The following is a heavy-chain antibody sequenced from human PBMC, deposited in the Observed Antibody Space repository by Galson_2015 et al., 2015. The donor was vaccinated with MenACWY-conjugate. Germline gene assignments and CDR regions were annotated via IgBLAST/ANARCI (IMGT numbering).Heavy chain of an antibody. CDR3: VKGYCSGGSCYHFDY. Sequence: SLRLSCAASGFTFSSYAMHWVRQAPGKGLEYVSAISSNGGSTYYAGSVKGRFTISRDNSKNTLYLQMSSLRAEDTAVYYCVKGYCSGGSCYHFDYWGQGTLVTVSS. J-gene: IGHJ4*02. CDR2: ISSNGGST. CDR1: GFTFSSYA. V-gene: IGHV3-64D*06. D-gene: IGHD2-15*01.